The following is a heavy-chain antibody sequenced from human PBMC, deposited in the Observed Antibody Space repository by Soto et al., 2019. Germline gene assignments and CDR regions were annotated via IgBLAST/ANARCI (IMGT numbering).Heavy chain of an antibody. CDR3: ASGVAAAGTGFDY. CDR1: GGTFSSYA. V-gene: IGHV1-69*06. J-gene: IGHJ4*02. D-gene: IGHD6-13*01. CDR2: IIPIFGTA. Sequence: GASVKVSCKASGGTFSSYAISWARQAPGQGLEWMGGIIPIFGTANYAQKFQGRVTITPDKSTSTAYMELSSLRSEDTAVYYCASGVAAAGTGFDYWGQGNLVTVSS.